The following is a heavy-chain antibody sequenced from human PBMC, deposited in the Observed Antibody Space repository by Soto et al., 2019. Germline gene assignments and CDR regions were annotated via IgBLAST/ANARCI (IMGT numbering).Heavy chain of an antibody. J-gene: IGHJ6*02. V-gene: IGHV3-7*01. D-gene: IGHD2-2*01. Sequence: PGGSLRLSCAASGFTFSNYWMNWVRQAPGKGLEWVANIKQDGSEKYFVDSVKGRFTISRDNAKNSLYLQMNSLRAEDTAVYYCARDLGRTAAGYYYHYAMDVWGQGTTVTVSS. CDR1: GFTFSNYW. CDR3: ARDLGRTAAGYYYHYAMDV. CDR2: IKQDGSEK.